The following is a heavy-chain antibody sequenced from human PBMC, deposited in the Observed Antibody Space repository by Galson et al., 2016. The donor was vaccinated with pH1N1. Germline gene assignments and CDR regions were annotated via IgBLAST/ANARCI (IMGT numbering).Heavy chain of an antibody. D-gene: IGHD4-17*01. CDR3: ARQNDYGDYRGDAFDS. CDR1: GNTFSTSW. J-gene: IGHJ3*02. V-gene: IGHV5-51*01. CDR2: ISLGGSYI. Sequence: QSGAEVKKPGESLKISCQGSGNTFSTSWIGWVRQMPGKGLEWMGIISLGGSYIRYRPSFQGQVSISADQSINTVYLQWGSLKASDTAIYYCARQNDYGDYRGDAFDSWGQGTVVIVSS.